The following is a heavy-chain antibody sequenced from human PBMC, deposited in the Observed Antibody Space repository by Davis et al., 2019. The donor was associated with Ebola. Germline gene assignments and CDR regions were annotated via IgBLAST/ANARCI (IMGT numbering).Heavy chain of an antibody. CDR2: INAGNGNT. CDR1: GFTFTNSA. CDR3: ARDYWGTSSSFNWFDP. V-gene: IGHV1-3*01. Sequence: AASVKVSCKASGFTFTNSAMQWVRQARGQRPEWMGWINAGNGNTKYSQKFQGRLTITRDTSASTAYMELSNLRSEDTAVYYCARDYWGTSSSFNWFDPWGQGTLVTVSS. D-gene: IGHD6-6*01. J-gene: IGHJ5*02.